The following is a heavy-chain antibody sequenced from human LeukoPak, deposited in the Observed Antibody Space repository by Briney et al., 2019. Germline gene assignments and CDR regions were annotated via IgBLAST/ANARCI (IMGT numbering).Heavy chain of an antibody. CDR1: GGSISSYY. Sequence: PSETLSLTCTVSGGSISSYYWSWIRQPAGKGLEWIGRIYTSGSTNYNPSLKSRVTISVDTSKNQFSLKLSSVTAADTAVYYCARDADYYDSSGFDYWGQGTLVTVSS. CDR2: IYTSGST. V-gene: IGHV4-4*07. CDR3: ARDADYYDSSGFDY. D-gene: IGHD3-22*01. J-gene: IGHJ4*02.